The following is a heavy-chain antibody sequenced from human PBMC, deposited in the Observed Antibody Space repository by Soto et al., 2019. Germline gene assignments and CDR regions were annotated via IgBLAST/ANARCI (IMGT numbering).Heavy chain of an antibody. CDR2: IKSKTDGGTT. Sequence: PGGSLRLSCAASGFTFSNAWMNWVRQAPGKGLEWVGRIKSKTDGGTTDYAAPVKGRFTISRDDSKNTLYLQMNSLKTEDTAVYYCTTDQVLLWSWSLYYYGMDVWGQGTTVTVSS. D-gene: IGHD3-10*01. CDR1: GFTFSNAW. CDR3: TTDQVLLWSWSLYYYGMDV. J-gene: IGHJ6*02. V-gene: IGHV3-15*07.